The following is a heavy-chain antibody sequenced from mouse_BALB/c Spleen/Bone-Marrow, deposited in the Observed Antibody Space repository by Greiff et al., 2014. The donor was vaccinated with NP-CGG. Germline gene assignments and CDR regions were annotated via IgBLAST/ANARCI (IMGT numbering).Heavy chain of an antibody. D-gene: IGHD1-1*01. V-gene: IGHV1-14*01. CDR1: GYTFTTYV. CDR3: ARDYYGSTSFAY. CDR2: INPYNDDS. Sequence: EVQLVESGPELVKPGASVKMSCKASGYTFTTYVMHWVKQKPGQGLEWIGYINPYNDDSKYNERFKGKATLTSDKSSSTAYMELSSLTSEDSAVYYCARDYYGSTSFAYWGQGTLVTVSA. J-gene: IGHJ3*01.